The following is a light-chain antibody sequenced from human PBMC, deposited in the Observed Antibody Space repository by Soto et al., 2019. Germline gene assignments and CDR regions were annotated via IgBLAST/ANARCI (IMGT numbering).Light chain of an antibody. Sequence: QSVLTQPASVSASPGQSITISCTGTSSDVGAYTSVSWYQQHPGKVPKVVIYEVNNRPSGVSNRFSGSKSGNTASLTISGLQAEDEADYYCSSYTSDHRSYVFGTGTKVTV. CDR3: SSYTSDHRSYV. CDR1: SSDVGAYTS. CDR2: EVN. J-gene: IGLJ1*01. V-gene: IGLV2-14*01.